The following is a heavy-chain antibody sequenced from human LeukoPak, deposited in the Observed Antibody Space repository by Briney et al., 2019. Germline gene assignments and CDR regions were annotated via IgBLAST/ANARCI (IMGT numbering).Heavy chain of an antibody. J-gene: IGHJ4*02. CDR3: ARGPTGAPRRSYFDY. CDR2: IIPIFGTA. V-gene: IGHV1-69*05. Sequence: GSSEKVSCKASGGTFSSYAISWVRQAPGQGLEWMGGIIPIFGTANYAQKFQGRVTITTDESTSTAYMELSSLRSEDTAVYYCARGPTGAPRRSYFDYWGQGTLVTVSS. CDR1: GGTFSSYA. D-gene: IGHD3-10*01.